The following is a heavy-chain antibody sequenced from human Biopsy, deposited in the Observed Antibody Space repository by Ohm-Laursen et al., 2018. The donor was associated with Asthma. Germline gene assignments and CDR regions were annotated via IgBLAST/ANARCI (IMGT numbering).Heavy chain of an antibody. J-gene: IGHJ3*02. Sequence: PTQTLTLTHTFSGFSLTTTGVGVAWIRQPPGKALEWLARIYWDDDKRYSSSLKSRLTITKDTSKNQVVLTMTNMDPVDTATYYCAHRLCIGGACYDAFDIWGQGTMVTVSS. CDR2: IYWDDDK. D-gene: IGHD2-8*02. CDR1: GFSLTTTGVG. CDR3: AHRLCIGGACYDAFDI. V-gene: IGHV2-5*02.